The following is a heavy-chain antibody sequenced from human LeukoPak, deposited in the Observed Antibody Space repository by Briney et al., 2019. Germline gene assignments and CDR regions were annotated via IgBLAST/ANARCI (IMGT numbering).Heavy chain of an antibody. CDR2: IIPILGIA. Sequence: GASVKVSCKASGGTFSSYAISWVRQAPGQGLEWMGRIIPILGIANYAQKFQGRVTITADKSTSTAYMELSSLRPEDTAVYYCARDPSLTTYYYDSSGYYYPDDYWGQGTLVTVSS. D-gene: IGHD3-22*01. CDR1: GGTFSSYA. CDR3: ARDPSLTTYYYDSSGYYYPDDY. V-gene: IGHV1-69*04. J-gene: IGHJ4*02.